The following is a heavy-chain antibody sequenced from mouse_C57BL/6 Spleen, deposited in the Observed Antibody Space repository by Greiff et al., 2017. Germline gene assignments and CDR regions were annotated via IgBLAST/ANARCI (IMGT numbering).Heavy chain of an antibody. Sequence: EVQLQESGPGLVKPSQSLSLTCSVTGYSITSGYYWNCIRQFPGNKLEWMGYISYDGSNNYNPSLKNRISITRDTSKNQFFLKLNSVTTEDTATYYCARGNYGSSRSFAYWGQGTLVTVSA. CDR2: ISYDGSN. V-gene: IGHV3-6*01. J-gene: IGHJ3*01. CDR1: GYSITSGYY. CDR3: ARGNYGSSRSFAY. D-gene: IGHD1-1*01.